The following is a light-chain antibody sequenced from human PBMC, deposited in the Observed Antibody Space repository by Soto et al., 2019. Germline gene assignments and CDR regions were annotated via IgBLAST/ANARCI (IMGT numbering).Light chain of an antibody. CDR2: GAS. Sequence: EIVLTPSPATLSLSPGDRATLSCRAGQSVSNNLAWYQQKPGQTPRLVIYGASNRATGVPARFSGSGSGTDFTLTISSLQSEDFAVYYCLQYDDWHRTFGQGTKVDIK. CDR3: LQYDDWHRT. V-gene: IGKV3-15*01. CDR1: QSVSNN. J-gene: IGKJ1*01.